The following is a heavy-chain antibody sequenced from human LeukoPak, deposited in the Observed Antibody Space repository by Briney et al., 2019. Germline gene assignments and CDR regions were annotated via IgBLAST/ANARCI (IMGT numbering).Heavy chain of an antibody. CDR3: ARDGPGAFDI. Sequence: SGTLSHTCTVSGGSISSGSYYWSWIRQPAGKGLEWIGRIYTSGSTNYNPSLKSRVTISVDTSKNQFSLKLSSVTAADTAVYYCARDGPGAFDIWGQGTMVTVSS. CDR1: GGSISSGSYY. J-gene: IGHJ3*02. V-gene: IGHV4-61*02. CDR2: IYTSGST.